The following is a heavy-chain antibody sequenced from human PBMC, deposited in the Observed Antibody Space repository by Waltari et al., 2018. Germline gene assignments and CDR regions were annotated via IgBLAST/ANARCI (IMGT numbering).Heavy chain of an antibody. CDR3: ARHPAKQNSXXFDY. CDR1: GYSISRGYY. Sequence: QVXLQESGPGLVKPSETLSLTCAVSGYSISRGYYWGWIRQPPGKGLEWIGSIYHSGRTYYNPSLKSRVTISVDTXKNQFSVKLSSVTAADTAVYYCARHPAKQNSXXFDYWGQGTXVTVSS. CDR2: IYHSGRT. D-gene: IGHD2-2*01. J-gene: IGHJ4*02. V-gene: IGHV4-38-2*01.